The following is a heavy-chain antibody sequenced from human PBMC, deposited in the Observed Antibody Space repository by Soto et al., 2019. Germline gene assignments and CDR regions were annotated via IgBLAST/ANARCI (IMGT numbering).Heavy chain of an antibody. D-gene: IGHD3-10*01. CDR1: GGSISSYY. Sequence: QVQLQESGPGLVKPSETLSLSCTVSGGSISSYYWSWFRQSPGKRMEWIGYVHHSWGSSYNPSLQSRVAIYIDTYKSHFSLKVTSVTATDTAVYYCARQGFGPLHGLVDVWGQGTTVTVSS. CDR2: VHHSWGS. J-gene: IGHJ6*02. CDR3: ARQGFGPLHGLVDV. V-gene: IGHV4-59*08.